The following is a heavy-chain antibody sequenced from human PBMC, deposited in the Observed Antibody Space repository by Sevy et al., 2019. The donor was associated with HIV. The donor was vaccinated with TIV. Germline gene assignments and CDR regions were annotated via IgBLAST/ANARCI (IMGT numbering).Heavy chain of an antibody. D-gene: IGHD1-26*01. CDR2: ISSSSYI. CDR1: GFTFSSYS. V-gene: IGHV3-21*01. J-gene: IGHJ3*02. Sequence: GGSLRLSCAASGFTFSSYSMNWVRQAPGKGLEWVSSISSSSYIYYADSVKGRFTISRDNAKNSLYLQMNSLRAEDTAVYYCARDPGSYPPLGAFDIWGQGTMVTVSS. CDR3: ARDPGSYPPLGAFDI.